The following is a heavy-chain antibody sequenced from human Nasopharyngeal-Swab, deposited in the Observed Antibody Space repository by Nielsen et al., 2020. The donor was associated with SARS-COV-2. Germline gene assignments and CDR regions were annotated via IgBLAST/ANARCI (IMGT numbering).Heavy chain of an antibody. V-gene: IGHV4-39*01. CDR3: ARLDVSAAGRDY. D-gene: IGHD6-13*01. J-gene: IGHJ4*02. Sequence: REAPGKGLEWFGSIYYSGSTYYNPSLKSRVTISVDTSKNQFSLKLSSVTAADTAVYYCARLDVSAAGRDYWGQGTLVTVSS. CDR2: IYYSGST.